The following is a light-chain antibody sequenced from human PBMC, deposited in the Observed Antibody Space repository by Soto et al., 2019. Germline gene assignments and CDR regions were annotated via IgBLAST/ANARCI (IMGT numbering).Light chain of an antibody. J-gene: IGLJ3*02. CDR1: SSNIGSSY. V-gene: IGLV1-47*01. CDR3: AAWDDSVNGWV. CDR2: RNN. Sequence: QSVLTQPPSASGTLGQRVTISCSESSSNIGSSYVYWYQQLPGMAPKLLIYRNNQRPSGVPDRFSGSKSGTSASLAISGLRSEDEADYHCAAWDDSVNGWVFGGGTKLTVL.